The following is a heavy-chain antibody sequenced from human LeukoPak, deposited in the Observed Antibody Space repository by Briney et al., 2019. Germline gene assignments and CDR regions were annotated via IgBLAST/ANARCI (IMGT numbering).Heavy chain of an antibody. Sequence: ASVKVSCKASGYTFTGYYMHWVRQAPGQGLEWMGWINPNSGGTNYAQKFQGRVTMTRDTSTSTVYMELSSLRSEDTAVYYCARPPRGYSATFDFWGQGTVVTVSS. J-gene: IGHJ3*01. CDR3: ARPPRGYSATFDF. CDR1: GYTFTGYY. CDR2: INPNSGGT. V-gene: IGHV1-2*02. D-gene: IGHD1-26*01.